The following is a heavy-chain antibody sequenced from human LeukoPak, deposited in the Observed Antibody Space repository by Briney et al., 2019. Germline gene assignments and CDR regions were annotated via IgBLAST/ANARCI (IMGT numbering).Heavy chain of an antibody. J-gene: IGHJ6*02. CDR3: ARDYDILTGYYYYYYGMDV. CDR1: GGSFSSGSYY. D-gene: IGHD3-9*01. Sequence: SETLSLTCTVSGGSFSSGSYYWSWLRQPPGKGLEWIGYIYYSGSTNYNPSLKSRVTISVDTSKNQFSLKLSSVTAADTAVYYCARDYDILTGYYYYYYGMDVWGQGTTVTVSS. V-gene: IGHV4-61*01. CDR2: IYYSGST.